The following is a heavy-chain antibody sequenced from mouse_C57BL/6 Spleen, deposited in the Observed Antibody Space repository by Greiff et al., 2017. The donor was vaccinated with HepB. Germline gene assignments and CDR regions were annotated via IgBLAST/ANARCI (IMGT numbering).Heavy chain of an antibody. CDR3: ERWDYYGSSSY. V-gene: IGHV1-52*01. CDR1: GYTFTSYW. D-gene: IGHD1-1*01. J-gene: IGHJ3*01. Sequence: VQLQQPGAELVRPGSSVKLSCKASGYTFTSYWMHWVKQRPIQGLEWIGNIDPSDSETHYNQKFKDKATLTVDKSSSTAYMQLSSLTSEDSAVYYCERWDYYGSSSYWGQGTLVTVSA. CDR2: IDPSDSET.